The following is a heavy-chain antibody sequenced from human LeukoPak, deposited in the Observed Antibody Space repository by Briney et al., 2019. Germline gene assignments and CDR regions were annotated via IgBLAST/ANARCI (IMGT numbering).Heavy chain of an antibody. CDR3: ARDPDYYGSGDAFDI. CDR2: ISSGSSTI. D-gene: IGHD3-10*01. V-gene: IGHV3-48*01. Sequence: QPGGSLRLSCAASGFTFSSYSMNWVRQAPGKGLEWVSYISSGSSTIYYADSVKGRFTISRDNAKNSLYLQMNSLRAEDTAVYYCARDPDYYGSGDAFDIWGQGTMVTVSS. J-gene: IGHJ3*02. CDR1: GFTFSSYS.